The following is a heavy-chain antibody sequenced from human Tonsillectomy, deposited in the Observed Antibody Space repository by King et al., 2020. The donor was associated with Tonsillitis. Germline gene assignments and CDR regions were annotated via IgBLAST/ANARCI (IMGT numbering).Heavy chain of an antibody. CDR3: ARQVVNDDILTGYWPYYYYGMDV. Sequence: QLVQSGAEVKKPGESLKISCKGSGYSFTSYWIGWVRQMPGKGLEWMGIIYPGDSDTRYSPSFQGQVTISADKSISTAYLQWSSLKASDTAMYYCARQVVNDDILTGYWPYYYYGMDVWGQGTTVTVSS. D-gene: IGHD3-9*01. CDR1: GYSFTSYW. J-gene: IGHJ6*02. CDR2: IYPGDSDT. V-gene: IGHV5-51*01.